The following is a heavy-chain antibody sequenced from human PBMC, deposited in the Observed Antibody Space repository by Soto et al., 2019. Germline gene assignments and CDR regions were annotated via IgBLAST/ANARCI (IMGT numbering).Heavy chain of an antibody. J-gene: IGHJ6*04. CDR3: ARGWFGPDV. CDR1: EFTFSGRS. V-gene: IGHV3-74*03. CDR2: IDKVGTDS. Sequence: GGSLRLSCAASEFTFSGRSVHWVRQAPGKGLVWVSGIDKVGTDSTYADSVKGRFTSSRDNAKNTVYLQMNSLRVEDTAVYYCARGWFGPDVWGNGTTVTVSS. D-gene: IGHD3-10*01.